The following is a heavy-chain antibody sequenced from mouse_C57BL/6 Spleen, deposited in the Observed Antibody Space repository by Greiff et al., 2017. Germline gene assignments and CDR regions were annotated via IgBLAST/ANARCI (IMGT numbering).Heavy chain of an antibody. CDR3: ARSYYDYAMDY. CDR2: IYPSDSET. D-gene: IGHD2-10*01. V-gene: IGHV1-61*01. J-gene: IGHJ4*01. CDR1: GYTFTSYW. Sequence: QVQLKESGAELVRPGSSVKLSCKASGYTFTSYWMDWVKQRPGQGLEWIGNIYPSDSETHYNQKFKDKATLTVDKSSSTAYMQLSSLTSEDSAVYYCARSYYDYAMDYWGQGTSVTVSS.